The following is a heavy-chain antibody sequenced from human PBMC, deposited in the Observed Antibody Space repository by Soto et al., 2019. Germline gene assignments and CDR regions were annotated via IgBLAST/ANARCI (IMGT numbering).Heavy chain of an antibody. CDR3: ERDQGGSYYY. J-gene: IGHJ4*02. V-gene: IGHV1-18*01. CDR2: ISAYNGNT. D-gene: IGHD1-26*01. Sequence: QVQLVQSGAEVKKPGASVKVSCKASGYTFTSYGISWVRQAPGQGLEWMGWISAYNGNTNYAQKLXGXAXIXXDTSTSTAYMELRSLRSDDTAVYYCERDQGGSYYYWGQGTLVTVSS. CDR1: GYTFTSYG.